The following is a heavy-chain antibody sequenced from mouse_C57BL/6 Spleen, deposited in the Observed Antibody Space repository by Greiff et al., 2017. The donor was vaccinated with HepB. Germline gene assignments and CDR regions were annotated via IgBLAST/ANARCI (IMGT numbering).Heavy chain of an antibody. Sequence: QVQLQQSGTELVKPGASVKLSCKASGYTFTSYWMHWVKQRPGQGLEWIGNINPSNGGTNYNEKFKSKATLTVDKSSSTAYMQLSSLTSEDSAVYYCARWNYSNSWFAYWGQGTLVTVSA. V-gene: IGHV1-53*01. CDR3: ARWNYSNSWFAY. D-gene: IGHD2-5*01. CDR2: INPSNGGT. CDR1: GYTFTSYW. J-gene: IGHJ3*01.